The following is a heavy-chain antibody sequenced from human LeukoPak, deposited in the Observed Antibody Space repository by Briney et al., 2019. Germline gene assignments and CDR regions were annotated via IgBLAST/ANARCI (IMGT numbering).Heavy chain of an antibody. D-gene: IGHD3-22*01. CDR1: GYTFTGYY. CDR3: ARERKGYYDSSGYYGLTFDY. V-gene: IGHV1-2*02. Sequence: ASVKVSCKASGYTFTGYYMHWVRQAPGQGLEWMGWINPNNCGTNYAQKFQGRVTMTRDTSISTAYMELSRLRSDDTAVYYCARERKGYYDSSGYYGLTFDYWGQGTLVTDSS. J-gene: IGHJ4*02. CDR2: INPNNCGT.